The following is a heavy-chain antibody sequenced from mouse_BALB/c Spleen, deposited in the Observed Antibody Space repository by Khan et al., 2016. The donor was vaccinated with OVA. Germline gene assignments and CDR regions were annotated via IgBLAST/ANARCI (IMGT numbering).Heavy chain of an antibody. CDR3: ARDAGRY. CDR2: INPKNGVT. D-gene: IGHD3-3*01. CDR1: GYTFTEYT. Sequence: EVQLQQSGPELVKPGASVKISCKTSGYTFTEYTLHWVKQSHGKSLEWIGVINPKNGVTSYNQKFKGKATLTVDKSSRTAYMEFRSLTSEESAVYYCARDAGRYWGQGTSVTVSS. V-gene: IGHV1-18*01. J-gene: IGHJ4*01.